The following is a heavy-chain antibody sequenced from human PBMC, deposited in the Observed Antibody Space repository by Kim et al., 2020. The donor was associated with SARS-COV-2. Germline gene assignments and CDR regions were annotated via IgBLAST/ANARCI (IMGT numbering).Heavy chain of an antibody. D-gene: IGHD4-4*01. CDR3: ARDLTVTPGYGNWFDP. Sequence: SLKSRVTISVDTSKNPFSLKLSSVTAADTAVYYCARDLTVTPGYGNWFDPWGQGTLVTVSS. J-gene: IGHJ5*02. V-gene: IGHV4-59*01.